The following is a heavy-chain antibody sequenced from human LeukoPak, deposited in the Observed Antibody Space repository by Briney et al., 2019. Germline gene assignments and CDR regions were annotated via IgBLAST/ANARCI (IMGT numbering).Heavy chain of an antibody. CDR1: GFTFSSYG. J-gene: IGHJ4*02. CDR2: IWYDGSKK. CDR3: ARGRVKNDYGDYIDY. D-gene: IGHD4-17*01. Sequence: GGSLRLSCAASGFTFSSYGMHWVRQAPGKGLEWVAVIWYDGSKKYYADSVKGRFTISRDNSKNTLYLQMNSLRAEDTAVYYCARGRVKNDYGDYIDYWGQGTLVTVSS. V-gene: IGHV3-33*01.